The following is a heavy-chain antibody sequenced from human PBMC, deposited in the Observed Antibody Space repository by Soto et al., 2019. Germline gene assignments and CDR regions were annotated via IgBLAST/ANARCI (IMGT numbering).Heavy chain of an antibody. CDR2: ISYDGGNK. D-gene: IGHD6-13*01. CDR1: GFTFSSYG. J-gene: IGHJ4*02. CDR3: AKEARQQLPLGNY. V-gene: IGHV3-30*18. Sequence: GGSLRLSCAASGFTFSSYGMHWVRQAPGKGLEWVAVISYDGGNKYYADSVKGRFTISRDNSKNTLYLQMNSLRAEDTAVYYCAKEARQQLPLGNYWGQGTLVTVSS.